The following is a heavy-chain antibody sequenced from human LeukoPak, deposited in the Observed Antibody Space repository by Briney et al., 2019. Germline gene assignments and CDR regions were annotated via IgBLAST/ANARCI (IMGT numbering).Heavy chain of an antibody. Sequence: SETLSLTCTASGASISSGGHYWSWIRQHPGKGLEWIGYIYYSGSTYYNPSLKSRVTISLDTSKNHFSLKLSSVTAADTAVYYCASALYYYYMDVWGKGTTVTVSS. CDR3: ASALYYYYMDV. CDR1: GASISSGGHY. V-gene: IGHV4-31*03. J-gene: IGHJ6*03. CDR2: IYYSGST.